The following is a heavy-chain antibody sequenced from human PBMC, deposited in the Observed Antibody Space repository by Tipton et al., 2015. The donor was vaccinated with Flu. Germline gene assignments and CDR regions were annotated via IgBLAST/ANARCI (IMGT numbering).Heavy chain of an antibody. CDR2: IIPIFVTP. V-gene: IGHV1-69*01. CDR1: GDTFSRNA. D-gene: IGHD3-3*01. Sequence: QVQLVQSGAEVKKPGSSVKVSCKTSGDTFSRNAISWVRQAPGQGLEWMGGIIPIFVTPKYAQKFRGRVTITADESTTTTYMELSSLRSEDTAVYYCAKAGSKTIFGVVTPYYYYGLDVWGQGTTVTVSS. J-gene: IGHJ6*02. CDR3: AKAGSKTIFGVVTPYYYYGLDV.